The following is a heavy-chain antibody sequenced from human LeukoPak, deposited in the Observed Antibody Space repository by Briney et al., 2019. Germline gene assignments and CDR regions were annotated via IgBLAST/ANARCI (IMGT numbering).Heavy chain of an antibody. CDR2: IYYRGST. V-gene: IGHV4-61*01. J-gene: IGHJ4*02. CDR3: ARLTLGGSFDY. Sequence: SETLSLTCTVSGGSVSIGSYYWSWIRQPPGKGLEWIGYIYYRGSTSYNPTLKCRVTISVDTSKIQFSLKLSSVTAADTAVYYCARLTLGGSFDYWGQGTLVTVSS. D-gene: IGHD3-10*01. CDR1: GGSVSIGSYY.